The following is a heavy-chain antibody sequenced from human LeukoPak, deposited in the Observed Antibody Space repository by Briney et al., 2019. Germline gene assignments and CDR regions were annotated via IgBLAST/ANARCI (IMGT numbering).Heavy chain of an antibody. J-gene: IGHJ6*03. V-gene: IGHV1-2*02. CDR1: GYTFTGYY. CDR2: INPNSGGT. D-gene: IGHD6-25*01. Sequence: ASVKVSCKASGYTFTGYYMHWVRQAPGQGLEWMGWINPNSGGTNYPQNFQDRVTMTRDTPISTAYMELSSLISEDTAVYSCARKGYLAAGGPYYYYMNVWGKETTVTISS. CDR3: ARKGYLAAGGPYYYYMNV.